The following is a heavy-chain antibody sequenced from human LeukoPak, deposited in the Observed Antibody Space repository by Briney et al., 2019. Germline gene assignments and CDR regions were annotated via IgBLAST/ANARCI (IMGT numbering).Heavy chain of an antibody. D-gene: IGHD6-25*01. Sequence: GASVKVSCKASGGTFSSYAISWVRQAPGQGLEWMGGIIPIFGTANYAQKFQGRVTITADESTSTAYMELSSLRSEDTAVYYCAIETPQRLRHYYYYYMDVWGKGTTVTVSS. V-gene: IGHV1-69*13. CDR3: AIETPQRLRHYYYYYMDV. CDR2: IIPIFGTA. CDR1: GGTFSSYA. J-gene: IGHJ6*03.